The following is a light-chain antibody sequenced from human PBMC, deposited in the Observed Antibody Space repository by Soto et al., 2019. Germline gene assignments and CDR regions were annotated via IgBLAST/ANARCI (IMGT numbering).Light chain of an antibody. Sequence: DIVMTQTPLSSPVTLGQPASISCRSSQSLVHSDGNTYLSWLQQRPGQPPRLLIYRVSKRFSGASDRFSGNGARTDFTLEISRVEAEEIGVYFDMQLRHFPRTFSQGTKEELK. CDR3: MQLRHFPRT. CDR2: RVS. V-gene: IGKV2-24*01. CDR1: QSLVHSDGNTY. J-gene: IGKJ1*01.